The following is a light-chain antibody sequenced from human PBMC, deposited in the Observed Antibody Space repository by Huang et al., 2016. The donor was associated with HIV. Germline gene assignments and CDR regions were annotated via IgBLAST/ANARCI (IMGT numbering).Light chain of an antibody. Sequence: ETEMTQFPATLSVSPGESATLSCRASQRVSTNLAWYQQKPGQAPRLLIYAASTRAPGVPGRFGGSGSGTGFTLTISSLQSEDFAIYYCLQYNTWPKTFGQGTRVDFK. J-gene: IGKJ1*01. V-gene: IGKV3-15*01. CDR1: QRVSTN. CDR2: AAS. CDR3: LQYNTWPKT.